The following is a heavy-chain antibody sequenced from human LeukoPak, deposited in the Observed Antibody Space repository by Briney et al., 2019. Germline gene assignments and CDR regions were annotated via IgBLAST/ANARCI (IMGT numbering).Heavy chain of an antibody. CDR3: AKNGAYSGYDYIDY. Sequence: GGSLRLSCAASGFTFSDYYMSWIRQAPGKGLEWVSYISSSGSTIYYADSVKGRFTVSRDNSRNTLYLQINSLRAEDTAVYYCAKNGAYSGYDYIDYWGQGTLVTVSS. CDR2: ISSSGSTI. V-gene: IGHV3-11*01. CDR1: GFTFSDYY. D-gene: IGHD5-12*01. J-gene: IGHJ4*02.